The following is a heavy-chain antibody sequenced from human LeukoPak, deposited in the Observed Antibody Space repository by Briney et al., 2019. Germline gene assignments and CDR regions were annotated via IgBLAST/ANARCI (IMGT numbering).Heavy chain of an antibody. V-gene: IGHV3-23*01. CDR3: AKDSVAEIYYFDY. CDR2: VGIIESDS. Sequence: GGSLRLSCAASGFTFNKNAMTWVRQAPGRGLEWVSTVGIIESDSYYADSVKGRFIISRDNSKNTLSLQMNSLRAEDTAVYYCAKDSVAEIYYFDYWGQGTLVTVSS. J-gene: IGHJ4*02. D-gene: IGHD6-19*01. CDR1: GFTFNKNA.